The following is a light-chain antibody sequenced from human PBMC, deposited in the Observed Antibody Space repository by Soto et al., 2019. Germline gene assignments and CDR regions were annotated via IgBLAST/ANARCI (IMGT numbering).Light chain of an antibody. CDR1: QSVSSY. CDR2: GAS. Sequence: EILLTQSPAPLSLSPGESATLSCRASQSVSSYLAWYQQKPGQAPRLLIYGASTRATGIPARFSGSGSGTEFTLTISSLQSEDFAVYYCQQYNNWPPWTFGQGTRLEI. V-gene: IGKV3-15*01. CDR3: QQYNNWPPWT. J-gene: IGKJ5*01.